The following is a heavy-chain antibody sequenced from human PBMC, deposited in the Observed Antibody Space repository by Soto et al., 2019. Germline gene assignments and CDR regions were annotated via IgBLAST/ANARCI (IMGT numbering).Heavy chain of an antibody. CDR3: ARDSNGYSHWFDP. CDR2: IYYSGST. D-gene: IGHD3-22*01. V-gene: IGHV4-31*03. Sequence: SETLSLTCTVSGASITSGGYYWSWIRQHPGEGLEWIGYIYYSGSTSYNPSLRSRVTISVDTPKNQFSLKLSSVTAADTAVYYCARDSNGYSHWFDPWGQGTLVTVSS. J-gene: IGHJ5*02. CDR1: GASITSGGYY.